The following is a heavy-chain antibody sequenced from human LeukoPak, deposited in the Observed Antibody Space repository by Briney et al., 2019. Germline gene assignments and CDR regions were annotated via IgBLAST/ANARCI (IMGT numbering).Heavy chain of an antibody. J-gene: IGHJ4*02. Sequence: PGGSLRLSCAAAGSTSSSFWMTWVRQAPGKGLEWVATTKQDGSEKYYVDSVTGRFTISRDNAKQSLYLQMNGLRAEDTAVYYCARDLNYFDYWGQGTLVTVSS. V-gene: IGHV3-7*01. CDR2: TKQDGSEK. CDR3: ARDLNYFDY. CDR1: GSTSSSFW.